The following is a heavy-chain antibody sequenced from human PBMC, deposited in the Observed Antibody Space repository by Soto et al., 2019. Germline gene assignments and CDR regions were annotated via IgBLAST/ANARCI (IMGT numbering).Heavy chain of an antibody. J-gene: IGHJ4*02. Sequence: TGGSLRLSCAASGFTFSSYGLHWVRQAPGKGLEWVAVISYDGSNKYYADSAKGRFTVSRDNSKNTLYLQMNSLRAEDTAVYYCAKDRDTAMVTSFGDYWGQGTLVTVSS. CDR3: AKDRDTAMVTSFGDY. CDR1: GFTFSSYG. D-gene: IGHD5-18*01. V-gene: IGHV3-30*18. CDR2: ISYDGSNK.